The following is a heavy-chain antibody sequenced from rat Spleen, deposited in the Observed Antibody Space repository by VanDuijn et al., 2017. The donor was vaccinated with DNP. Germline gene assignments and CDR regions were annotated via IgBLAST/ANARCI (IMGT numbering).Heavy chain of an antibody. D-gene: IGHD1-9*01. CDR2: LSYDGSST. V-gene: IGHV5-29*01. CDR3: ARQYTMGITDYFDY. CDR1: GFTFSDYY. J-gene: IGHJ2*01. Sequence: EVQLVESDGGLVQPGRSLKLSCAASGFTFSDYYMAWVRQAPTKGLEWVATLSYDGSSTYYRDSVKGRFTISRDNAKSTLYLQMDSLRSEDTATYYCARQYTMGITDYFDYWGQGVMVTVSS.